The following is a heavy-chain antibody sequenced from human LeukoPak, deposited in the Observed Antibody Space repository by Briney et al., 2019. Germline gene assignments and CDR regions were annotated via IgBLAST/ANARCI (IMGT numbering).Heavy chain of an antibody. CDR1: GFTFSSYA. D-gene: IGHD3-10*01. V-gene: IGHV3-7*01. CDR2: IKQDGSEK. CDR3: ARDVLTSYYGSGRPRRWFDP. J-gene: IGHJ5*02. Sequence: GGSLRLSCAASGFTFSSYAMSWVRQAPGKGLEWVANIKQDGSEKDYVDSVKGRFTISRDNAKNSLYLQMNSLRAEDTALYYCARDVLTSYYGSGRPRRWFDPWGQGTLVTVSS.